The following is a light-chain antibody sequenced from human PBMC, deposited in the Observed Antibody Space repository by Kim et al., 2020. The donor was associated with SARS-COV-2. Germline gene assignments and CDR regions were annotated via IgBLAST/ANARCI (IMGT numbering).Light chain of an antibody. V-gene: IGKV3-15*01. CDR2: GAS. J-gene: IGKJ1*01. CDR3: QQYNNWPGT. Sequence: VSPGEGATLSCRASQSVSSNLAWYQQKPGQAPRLLIYGASTRATGIPARFSGSGSGTEFTLTISSLQSEDFAVYYCQQYNNWPGTFGQGTKVDIK. CDR1: QSVSSN.